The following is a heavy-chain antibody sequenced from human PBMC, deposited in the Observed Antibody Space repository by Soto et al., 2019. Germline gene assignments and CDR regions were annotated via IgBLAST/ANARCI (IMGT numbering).Heavy chain of an antibody. CDR3: ERVITGNNLYYFNGLDV. CDR2: ISYEGSNK. V-gene: IGHV3-30-3*01. Sequence: QVQLVESGGGVVRPGRSLRLSCAASGFTFGTYAIHWVRQAPGKGLEWVALISYEGSNKYYADSVKGRFTVSRDNSKSTLFLQMDSLIVEDTCVYYCERVITGNNLYYFNGLDVWGQGTSVTVSS. J-gene: IGHJ6*02. D-gene: IGHD1-1*01. CDR1: GFTFGTYA.